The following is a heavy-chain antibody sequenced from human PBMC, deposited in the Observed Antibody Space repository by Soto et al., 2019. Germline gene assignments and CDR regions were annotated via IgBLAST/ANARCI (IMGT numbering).Heavy chain of an antibody. CDR3: AKEVWGSGWYLGEY. CDR2: ISYDGTNK. V-gene: IGHV3-30*18. D-gene: IGHD6-19*01. J-gene: IGHJ4*02. Sequence: QVQLVESGGGVVQPGRSLRLSCAASGFTFSNYGMHWVRQAPGKGLDWVAVISYDGTNKYYADSVKGRFTISRDNSKNTLYLQMDSLRAEDTAVYYCAKEVWGSGWYLGEYWGQGTLVTVSS. CDR1: GFTFSNYG.